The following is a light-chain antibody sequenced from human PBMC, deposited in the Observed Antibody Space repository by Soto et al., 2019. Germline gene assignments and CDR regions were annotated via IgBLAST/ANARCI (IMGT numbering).Light chain of an antibody. V-gene: IGLV2-8*01. CDR1: SSDVGGYNY. CDR2: EVS. J-gene: IGLJ2*01. Sequence: QSALTQPPSASGSPGQSVTISCSGTSSDVGGYNYVSWYQHNPGKAPRLMIYEVSKRPSGVPNRFSGSKSDNKASLTVSGLQPEDEADYYCISYAGSNNLIFGGGTKLTVL. CDR3: ISYAGSNNLI.